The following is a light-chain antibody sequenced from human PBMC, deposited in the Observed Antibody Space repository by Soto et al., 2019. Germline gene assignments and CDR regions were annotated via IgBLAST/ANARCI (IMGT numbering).Light chain of an antibody. CDR2: GAS. CDR3: QQSYSTVWP. Sequence: DIQMTQSPSSLSASVGDRVTITCRASQSVATYLNWYQQKPGKAPNVVIYGASTLQSGVPSRFSGSGSGTDFTLIISSLQPEDCETYYCQQSYSTVWPFGQGTKVEIK. J-gene: IGKJ1*01. CDR1: QSVATY. V-gene: IGKV1-39*01.